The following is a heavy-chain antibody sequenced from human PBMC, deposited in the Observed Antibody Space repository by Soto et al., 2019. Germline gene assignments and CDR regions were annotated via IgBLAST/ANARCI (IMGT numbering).Heavy chain of an antibody. D-gene: IGHD3-3*01. CDR2: MNPNSGNT. CDR3: AREKSGPYDP. V-gene: IGHV1-8*01. CDR1: GYTFTSYD. Sequence: QVQLVQSGAEVKKPGASVKVSCKASGYTFTSYDINWVRQATGQGLEWMGWMNPNSGNTGYAQKFQGRATMTRNTSISTPYLPLSTLPSAHTAVYYRAREKSGPYDPWGQTPLATVSS. J-gene: IGHJ5*02.